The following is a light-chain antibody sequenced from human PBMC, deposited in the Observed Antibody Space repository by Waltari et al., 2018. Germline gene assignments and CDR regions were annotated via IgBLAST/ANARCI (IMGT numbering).Light chain of an antibody. CDR1: QDISSH. CDR3: QQLIRFPTFT. V-gene: IGKV1-9*01. CDR2: GAS. Sequence: DIQLTQSPSFLSTSVGDRVTITCRASQDISSHLAWYQQKPGKAPRLLVYGASTLYSGVPSRFSGTGSGTEFTLTINNLQPEDFATYYCQQLIRFPTFTFGQGTKLQIE. J-gene: IGKJ2*01.